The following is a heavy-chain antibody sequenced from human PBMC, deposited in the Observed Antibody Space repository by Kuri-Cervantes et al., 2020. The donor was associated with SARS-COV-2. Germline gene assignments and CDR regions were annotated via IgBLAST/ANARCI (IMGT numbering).Heavy chain of an antibody. D-gene: IGHD1-14*01. J-gene: IGHJ4*02. V-gene: IGHV1-58*01. CDR2: IVVGSGNT. CDR1: EFTFTSSA. Sequence: SVKVSCKASEFTFTSSAVQWVRQARGQRLEWIGWIVVGSGNTNYAQKFQERVTVTRDMSTSTAYMELSSLRSEDTAVYYCATSGTSTDHYFDYWGQGTLVTVSS. CDR3: ATSGTSTDHYFDY.